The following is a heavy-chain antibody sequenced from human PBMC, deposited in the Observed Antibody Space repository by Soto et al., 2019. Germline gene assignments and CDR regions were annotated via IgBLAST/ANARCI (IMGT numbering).Heavy chain of an antibody. D-gene: IGHD4-17*01. J-gene: IGHJ4*02. CDR1: GGTFSSYA. Sequence: QVQLVQSGAGVKKPGSSVKVSCKASGGTFSSYALSWVRQAPGQGLEWMGGIIPILGTANYAQKFPGRVTITADESTSTAYMELSSLRSEDTAVYYCARAGDSYMTTVVTPFDYWGQGTLVTVSS. CDR3: ARAGDSYMTTVVTPFDY. CDR2: IIPILGTA. V-gene: IGHV1-69*01.